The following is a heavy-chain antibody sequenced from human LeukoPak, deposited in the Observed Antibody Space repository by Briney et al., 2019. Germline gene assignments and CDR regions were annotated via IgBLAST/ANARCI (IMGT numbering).Heavy chain of an antibody. CDR3: ARDYESGSYYGNGMGV. CDR1: GYTFTAYY. V-gene: IGHV1-2*02. D-gene: IGHD1-26*01. Sequence: ASVKVSCKASGYTFTAYYLNWVRQAPGQGLEWMGWINPNTGGTNFAQKFQGRVTMTRDTSVSTAYMELSSLRSDDTAVYYCARDYESGSYYGNGMGVWGQGTTVTVSS. J-gene: IGHJ6*02. CDR2: INPNTGGT.